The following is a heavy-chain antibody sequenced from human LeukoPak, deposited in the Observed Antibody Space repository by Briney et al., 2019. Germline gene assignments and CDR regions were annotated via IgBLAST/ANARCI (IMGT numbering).Heavy chain of an antibody. J-gene: IGHJ3*02. V-gene: IGHV4-34*01. Sequence: SETLSLTCAVYGGSFSGYYWSWIRQLPGKGLEWIGEINHSGSTNYNPSLKSRVTISVDTSKNQFSLKLSSVTAADTAVYYCARPVGYCSGGSCLATDAFDIWGQGTMVTVSS. CDR3: ARPVGYCSGGSCLATDAFDI. CDR2: INHSGST. CDR1: GGSFSGYY. D-gene: IGHD2-15*01.